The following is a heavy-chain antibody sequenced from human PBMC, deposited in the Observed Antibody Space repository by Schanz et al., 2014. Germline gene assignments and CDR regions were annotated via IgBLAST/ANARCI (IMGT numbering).Heavy chain of an antibody. CDR3: ARGTDWNLHY. J-gene: IGHJ4*02. D-gene: IGHD1-1*01. CDR2: ISSSGSYI. CDR1: GFTFSSYG. Sequence: VQMVESGGGVVQPGRSLRLSCVASGFTFSSYGMHWVRQAPGKGLEWVSSISSSGSYIHYADSVKGRFTVSRDNSKNTVYLQMNRLRAEDTAVYYCARGTDWNLHYWGQGALVTVSS. V-gene: IGHV3-21*01.